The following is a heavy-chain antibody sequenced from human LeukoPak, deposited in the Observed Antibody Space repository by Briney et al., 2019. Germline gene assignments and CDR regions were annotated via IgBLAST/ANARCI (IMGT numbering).Heavy chain of an antibody. Sequence: SETLSLTCTVSGGSISGYYWSWIRQPPGKGLEWIGYIYTSGSTNYNPSLKSRVTMSVDTSKNQFSLKLSSVTAADTAVYYCARDDHGDYWGQGTLVTVSS. J-gene: IGHJ4*02. D-gene: IGHD1-14*01. CDR3: ARDDHGDY. CDR2: IYTSGST. V-gene: IGHV4-4*08. CDR1: GGSISGYY.